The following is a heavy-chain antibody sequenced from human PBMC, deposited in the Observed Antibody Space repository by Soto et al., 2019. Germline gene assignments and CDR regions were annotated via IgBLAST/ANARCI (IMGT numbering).Heavy chain of an antibody. CDR2: LSGSGGST. J-gene: IGHJ4*02. CDR1: GFTFSSFA. CDR3: ARGADPAFPYYFDY. Sequence: RLSCAASGFTFSSFAVGWVRQAPGKGLEWASALSGSGGSTYFADSLKGRFTISRDNSKHTLYLQMNSLRAEDTAVYYCARGADPAFPYYFDYWGQGTLVTVSS. D-gene: IGHD5-18*01. V-gene: IGHV3-23*01.